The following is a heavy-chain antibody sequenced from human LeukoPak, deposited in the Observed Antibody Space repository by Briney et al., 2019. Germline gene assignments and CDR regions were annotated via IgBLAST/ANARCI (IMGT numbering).Heavy chain of an antibody. Sequence: AXVKXSCKASGYIFTNYGFSWVRQAPGQGLEWMGWISADNDNTKYARKFQDRVTMTDDRSTSTVYMELRSLRSDDTAVYYCARDRRGYSAYDGEGFDYWGQGTLVTVSS. CDR2: ISADNDNT. D-gene: IGHD5-12*01. V-gene: IGHV1-18*04. CDR3: ARDRRGYSAYDGEGFDY. J-gene: IGHJ4*02. CDR1: GYIFTNYG.